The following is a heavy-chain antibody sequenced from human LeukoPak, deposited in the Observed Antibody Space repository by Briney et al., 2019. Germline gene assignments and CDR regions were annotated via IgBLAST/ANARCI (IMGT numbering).Heavy chain of an antibody. D-gene: IGHD5-18*01. Sequence: SETLSLTCTGSGGSISTYYWSWIRQPAGKGLEWIGRIYISGRTNYNPSLQSRVTMSVDTSRNQFSLKLRSVSAADTAVYYCAREASDTAMATYYFDYWGQGTLVTVSS. CDR1: GGSISTYY. CDR2: IYISGRT. CDR3: AREASDTAMATYYFDY. V-gene: IGHV4-4*07. J-gene: IGHJ4*02.